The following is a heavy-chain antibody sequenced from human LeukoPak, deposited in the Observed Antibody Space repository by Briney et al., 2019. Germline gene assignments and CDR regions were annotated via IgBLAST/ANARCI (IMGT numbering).Heavy chain of an antibody. CDR1: GYSFTSYW. D-gene: IGHD6-19*01. CDR3: ARQRRKQWLAAHFDY. J-gene: IGHJ4*02. Sequence: EESLKISCKGSGYSFTSYWIGWVRQMPGKGLEWMGIIYPGDSDTRYSPSFQGQVTISADKSISTAYLQWSSLKASDTAMYYCARQRRKQWLAAHFDYWGQGTLVTVSS. CDR2: IYPGDSDT. V-gene: IGHV5-51*01.